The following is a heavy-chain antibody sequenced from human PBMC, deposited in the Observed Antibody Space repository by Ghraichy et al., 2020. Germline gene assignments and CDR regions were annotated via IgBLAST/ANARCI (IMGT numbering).Heavy chain of an antibody. CDR1: GYTFTGYY. Sequence: ASVKVSCKASGYTFTGYYMHWVRQAPGQGLEWMGWINPNSDGTNSAQKFQGRVTMTRDTSISTAYMELAGLRSDDTAMYYCCSSAVLGIGSYWGQGTLVTVSS. V-gene: IGHV1-2*02. J-gene: IGHJ4*02. CDR3: CSSAVLGIGSY. D-gene: IGHD3-10*01. CDR2: INPNSDGT.